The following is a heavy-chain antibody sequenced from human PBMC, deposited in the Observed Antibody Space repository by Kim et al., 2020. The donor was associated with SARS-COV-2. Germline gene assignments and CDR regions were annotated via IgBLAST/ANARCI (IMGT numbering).Heavy chain of an antibody. J-gene: IGHJ4*02. CDR2: IYYSGST. V-gene: IGHV4-59*08. Sequence: SETLSLTCTVSGGSISSYYWSWIRQPPGKGLEWIGYIYYSGSTNYNPSLKSRVTISVDTSKNQFSLKLSSVTAADTAVYYCARHYHDYGDSHFDYWGQGTLVTVSS. CDR3: ARHYHDYGDSHFDY. CDR1: GGSISSYY. D-gene: IGHD4-17*01.